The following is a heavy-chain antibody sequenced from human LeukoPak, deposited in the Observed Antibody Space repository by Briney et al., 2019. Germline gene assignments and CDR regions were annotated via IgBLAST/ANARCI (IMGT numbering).Heavy chain of an antibody. CDR3: AKGRTPDY. V-gene: IGHV3-23*01. CDR1: GFTFSTYA. D-gene: IGHD2-15*01. CDR2: ISGSGGIT. Sequence: GGSLRLSCAASGFTFSTYAMSWVRQAPGKGLEWVSVISGSGGITYYADSVKGRVTISRDNSNNTLFLQMNSLRAEDTAVYYCAKGRTPDYWGQGTLVTVSS. J-gene: IGHJ4*02.